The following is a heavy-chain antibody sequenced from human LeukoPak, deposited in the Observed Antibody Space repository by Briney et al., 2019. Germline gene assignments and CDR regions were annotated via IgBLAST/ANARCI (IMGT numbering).Heavy chain of an antibody. CDR3: ARLRFLEWLFPWFDP. J-gene: IGHJ5*02. CDR1: GGSISGQY. D-gene: IGHD3-3*01. Sequence: SETLSLTCTVSGGSISGQYWSWIRQPPGRGLEWIGYVSYSGTTKYNPSLKSRVTISVDTSKNQFSLKVNPMTAADTSVYYCARLRFLEWLFPWFDPWGQGTLITVSS. CDR2: VSYSGTT. V-gene: IGHV4-59*08.